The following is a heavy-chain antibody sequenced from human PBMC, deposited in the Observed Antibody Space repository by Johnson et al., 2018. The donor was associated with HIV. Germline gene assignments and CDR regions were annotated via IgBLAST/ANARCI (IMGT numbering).Heavy chain of an antibody. CDR2: IKQDGSEK. CDR3: ARVLAVGWFSYDVFDV. V-gene: IGHV3-7*03. D-gene: IGHD6-19*01. J-gene: IGHJ3*01. CDR1: GFTVSSNY. Sequence: VQLVESGGGLIQPGGSLRLSCAASGFTVSSNYMSWVRQAPGKGLEWVANIKQDGSEKYYVDSVKGRFTISRDNAKNSLFLEMNSLRAEGTAVYYCARVLAVGWFSYDVFDVWGQGTLVIVSS.